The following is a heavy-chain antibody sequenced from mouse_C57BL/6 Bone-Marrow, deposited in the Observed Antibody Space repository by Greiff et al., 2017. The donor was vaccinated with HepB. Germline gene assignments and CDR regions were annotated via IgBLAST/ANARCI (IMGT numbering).Heavy chain of an antibody. V-gene: IGHV5-6*01. Sequence: EVQLVESGGDLVKPGGSLKLSCAASGFTFSSYGMSWVRQTPDKRLEWVATISSGGSYTYYPDSVKGRFTISRDNAKNTLYLQMSRLKAEDTAMYYCGRGGCIFDYWGQGTTLTVSS. J-gene: IGHJ2*01. CDR3: GRGGCIFDY. CDR2: ISSGGSYT. CDR1: GFTFSSYG.